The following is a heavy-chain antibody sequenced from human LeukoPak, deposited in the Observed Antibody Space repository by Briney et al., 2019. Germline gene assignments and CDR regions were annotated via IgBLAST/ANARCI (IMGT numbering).Heavy chain of an antibody. Sequence: GGSLRLSCVASGFTSSNYWMTWVRQAPGKGLEWVASIKQDGSEKNYVDSVKGRFTISRDNAENSLCLQMNSLRDEDTAVYYCARGRAASGYWGQGTLVTVSS. CDR3: ARGRAASGY. V-gene: IGHV3-7*01. J-gene: IGHJ4*02. CDR2: IKQDGSEK. D-gene: IGHD3-10*01. CDR1: GFTSSNYW.